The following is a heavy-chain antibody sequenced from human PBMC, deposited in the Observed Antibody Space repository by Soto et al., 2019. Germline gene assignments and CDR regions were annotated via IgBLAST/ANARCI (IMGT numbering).Heavy chain of an antibody. Sequence: SETLSLTCTVSGGSISSYYCSWIRQPPGKGLEWIGYIYYSGSTNYNPSLKSRVTISVDTSKNQFSLKLSSVTAADTAVYYCARDQGSSWPHYYVYGMDFWGQGTTVTVSS. CDR2: IYYSGST. D-gene: IGHD6-13*01. CDR1: GGSISSYY. J-gene: IGHJ6*02. CDR3: ARDQGSSWPHYYVYGMDF. V-gene: IGHV4-59*01.